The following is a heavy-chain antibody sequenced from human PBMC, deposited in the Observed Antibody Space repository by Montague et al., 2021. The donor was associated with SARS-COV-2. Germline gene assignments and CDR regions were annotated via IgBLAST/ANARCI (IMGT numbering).Heavy chain of an antibody. D-gene: IGHD3-22*01. CDR1: GFTFGDHA. V-gene: IGHV3-9*01. J-gene: IGHJ4*02. CDR2: ITWGSGTL. Sequence: SLRLSCAASGFTFGDHAMHWVRQAPVKGLEWISVITWGSGTLGYXDSXKGRFTISRDSTKNSLYLQMNSLRVEDTAVYYCAKDFDYYDGSGYFDYWGQGTLVTVSS. CDR3: AKDFDYYDGSGYFDY.